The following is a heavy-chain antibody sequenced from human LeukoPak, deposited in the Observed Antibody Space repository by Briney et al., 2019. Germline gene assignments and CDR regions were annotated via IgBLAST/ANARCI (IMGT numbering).Heavy chain of an antibody. J-gene: IGHJ6*03. CDR1: GFIFHDFA. D-gene: IGHD2-15*01. CDR2: VSRNRDII. V-gene: IGHV3-9*01. CDR3: VKSGGYFYMDA. Sequence: PGRSLRLSCAASGFIFHDFAMHWVRQAPGKGLEWVSSVSRNRDIINYADSVRGRFTVSRDNDQNSLYLEMNNLRPDDTALYYCVKSGGYFYMDAWGKGTTVIVSS.